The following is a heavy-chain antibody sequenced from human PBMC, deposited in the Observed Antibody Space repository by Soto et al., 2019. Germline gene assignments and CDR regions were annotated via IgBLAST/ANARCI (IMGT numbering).Heavy chain of an antibody. CDR3: ARAGLRYFDWLFLKNWFAP. J-gene: IGHJ5*02. V-gene: IGHV1-69*13. Sequence: SVKVSCKASGGTFSSYAISWVRQAPGQGLEWMGGIIPIFGTANYAQKFQGRVTITADESTSTAYMELSSLRSEDTAVYYCARAGLRYFDWLFLKNWFAPWGQGTLVTVSS. D-gene: IGHD3-9*01. CDR2: IIPIFGTA. CDR1: GGTFSSYA.